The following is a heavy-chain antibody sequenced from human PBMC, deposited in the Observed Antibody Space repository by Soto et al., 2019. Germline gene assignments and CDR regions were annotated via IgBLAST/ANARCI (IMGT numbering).Heavy chain of an antibody. CDR3: ARSRSGAVADSFDF. D-gene: IGHD3-10*01. J-gene: IGHJ4*02. CDR1: GFTFNKHA. CDR2: ISRDGSNK. V-gene: IGHV3-30*04. Sequence: QVQVVESGGGVVQPGRSLRLSCAASGFTFNKHAIHWVRQAPGKGLEWVAVISRDGSNKYYVDSVKGRFTISRDNSRNTLYLQMNSLRDEDTAVYYCARSRSGAVADSFDFWGQGTLVTVSS.